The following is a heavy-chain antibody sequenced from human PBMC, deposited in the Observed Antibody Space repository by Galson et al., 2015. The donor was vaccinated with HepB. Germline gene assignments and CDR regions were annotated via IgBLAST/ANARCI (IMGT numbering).Heavy chain of an antibody. V-gene: IGHV1-46*01. Sequence: SVKVSCKASGYTFTSYYMHWVRQAPGQGLEWMGIINPSGGSTSYAQKFQGRVTMTRDTSTSTVYKELSSLRSEDTAVYYCARAEYDYYDSSGYSDYWGQGTLVTVSS. J-gene: IGHJ4*02. CDR1: GYTFTSYY. CDR3: ARAEYDYYDSSGYSDY. D-gene: IGHD3-22*01. CDR2: INPSGGST.